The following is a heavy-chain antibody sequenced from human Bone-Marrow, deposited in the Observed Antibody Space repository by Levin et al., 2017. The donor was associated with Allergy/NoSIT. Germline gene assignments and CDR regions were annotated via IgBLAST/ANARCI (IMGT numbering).Heavy chain of an antibody. J-gene: IGHJ6*02. CDR3: TTDEWDDGAHPYFYGFDV. CDR1: DYTFRSAC. V-gene: IGHV3-15*01. D-gene: IGHD4-17*01. Sequence: GGSLRLSCAASDYTFRSACMKWVRQAPGKGLEWIGRIKSKIDGGTTDYAASVKDRFTISRDDSKTTLYLQMSSLKIEDTAVYFCTTDEWDDGAHPYFYGFDVWGLGTTVTVSS. CDR2: IKSKIDGGTT.